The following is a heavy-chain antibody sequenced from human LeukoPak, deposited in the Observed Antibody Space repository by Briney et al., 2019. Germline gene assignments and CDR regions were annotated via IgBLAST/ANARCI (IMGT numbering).Heavy chain of an antibody. CDR3: ASGPYLWSGYRTVPDAFDI. CDR1: GGSISSYY. Sequence: SETLSLTCTVSGGSISSYYWSWIRQPPGKGLEWIGYIYYSGSTNYNPSLKSRVTISVDTSKNQFSLKLSSVTAADTAVYYCASGPYLWSGYRTVPDAFDIWGQGTMVTVSS. J-gene: IGHJ3*02. D-gene: IGHD3-3*01. CDR2: IYYSGST. V-gene: IGHV4-59*01.